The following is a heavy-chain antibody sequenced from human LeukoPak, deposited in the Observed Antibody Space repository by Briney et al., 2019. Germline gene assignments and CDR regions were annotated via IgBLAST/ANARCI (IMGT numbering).Heavy chain of an antibody. D-gene: IGHD2-15*01. J-gene: IGHJ4*02. CDR2: IYTSGST. Sequence: PSETLSLTCTVSGGSISSGSYYWSWIRQPAGKGLEWIGRIYTSGSTNYNPSLKSRVTISVDTSKNQLSLKLSSVTAADTAVYYCARGPTYCSSSSCLQGEWGQGTLVTVSS. CDR3: ARGPTYCSSSSCLQGE. V-gene: IGHV4-61*02. CDR1: GGSISSGSYY.